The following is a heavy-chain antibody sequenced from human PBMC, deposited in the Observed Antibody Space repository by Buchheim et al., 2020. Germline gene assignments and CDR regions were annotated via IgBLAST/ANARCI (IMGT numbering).Heavy chain of an antibody. J-gene: IGHJ4*02. CDR3: AKDNWNDVGYFDY. Sequence: EVQLLESGGGMVQPGGSLRLSCAASGFTFSNYAMSWVRQAPGKGLEWVSGISGSGGSTYYADSVKGRFTIYRDNSKKMLDLQMNSLRAEDTAVYYCAKDNWNDVGYFDYWGQGTL. V-gene: IGHV3-23*01. D-gene: IGHD1-1*01. CDR1: GFTFSNYA. CDR2: ISGSGGST.